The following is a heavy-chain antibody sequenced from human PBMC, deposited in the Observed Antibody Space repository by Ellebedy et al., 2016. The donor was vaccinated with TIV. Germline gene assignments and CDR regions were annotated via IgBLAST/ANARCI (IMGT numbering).Heavy chain of an antibody. V-gene: IGHV3-7*01. CDR1: GFTFSTSW. J-gene: IGHJ4*02. D-gene: IGHD1-1*01. CDR3: TKDGSGTMNF. CDR2: MNGDGNDR. Sequence: PGGSLRLSCAVSGFTFSTSWMSWVRQAPGQGLEWVANMNGDGNDRYYMDSVEGRFTISRDNTRNSLYLQMNSLRADDTAVYYCTKDGSGTMNFWGQGTLVTVSS.